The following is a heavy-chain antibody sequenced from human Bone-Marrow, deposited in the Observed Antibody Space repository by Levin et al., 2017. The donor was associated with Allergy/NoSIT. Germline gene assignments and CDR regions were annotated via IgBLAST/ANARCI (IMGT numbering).Heavy chain of an antibody. J-gene: IGHJ4*02. Sequence: MASETLSLTCNVSGGSIRSGDYYWSWIRQPPGKGLEWIGYIYDTGSTYYSPSLRSRVTISVHTSRRQFSLSLTSVTAADTAVYFCARHPHEYYFDSWGPGTLVTVSS. CDR1: GGSIRSGDYY. CDR2: IYDTGST. V-gene: IGHV4-30-4*01. CDR3: ARHPHEYYFDS.